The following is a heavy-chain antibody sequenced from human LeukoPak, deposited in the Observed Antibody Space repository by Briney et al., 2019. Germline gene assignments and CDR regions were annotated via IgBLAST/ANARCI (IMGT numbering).Heavy chain of an antibody. CDR1: GFTFSSYA. D-gene: IGHD1-26*01. J-gene: IGHJ6*03. Sequence: GGSLRLSCAASGFTFSSYAMHWVRQAPGKGLEWVAVISYDGSNKYYADSVKGRFTISRDNSKNTLYLQMNSLRAGDTAVYYCAKSSGGATYYYYYMDVWGQGTLVTVSS. CDR2: ISYDGSNK. V-gene: IGHV3-30-3*02. CDR3: AKSSGGATYYYYYMDV.